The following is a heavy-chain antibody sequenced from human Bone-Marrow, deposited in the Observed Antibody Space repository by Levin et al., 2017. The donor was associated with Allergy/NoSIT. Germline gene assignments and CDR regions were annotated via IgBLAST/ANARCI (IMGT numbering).Heavy chain of an antibody. J-gene: IGHJ4*02. Sequence: PSETLSLTCGVSGYSISRGYYWGWIRQPPGKGLEWIGSVYRDGKTYYNPSLKSRVTISLDTSKNQFSLNLSSVAAADTAVYYCARALGSCSDGNCYYFAYWGQGTLVTVSS. CDR3: ARALGSCSDGNCYYFAY. V-gene: IGHV4-38-2*01. D-gene: IGHD2-15*01. CDR2: VYRDGKT. CDR1: GYSISRGYY.